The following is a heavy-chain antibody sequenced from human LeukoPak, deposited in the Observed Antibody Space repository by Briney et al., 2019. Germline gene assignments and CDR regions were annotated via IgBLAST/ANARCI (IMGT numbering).Heavy chain of an antibody. CDR2: ISHEGSEE. Sequence: GGSLRLSCAASGFTFSSSGMHWVRQGPGTGLEWVAFISHEGSEEYFADSVKGRFTISRDNSKNTLYLQMNSLRDEDTAVFYCATDRGWYFDNWGQGTLVTVAS. V-gene: IGHV3-30*03. D-gene: IGHD1-26*01. J-gene: IGHJ4*02. CDR3: ATDRGWYFDN. CDR1: GFTFSSSG.